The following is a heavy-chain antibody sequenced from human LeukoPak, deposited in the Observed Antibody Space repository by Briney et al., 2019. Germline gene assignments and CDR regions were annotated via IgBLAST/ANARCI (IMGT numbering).Heavy chain of an antibody. CDR2: ISSNGGTT. V-gene: IGHV3-64*01. J-gene: IGHJ4*02. CDR3: ARGSYCSGGSCYSAY. Sequence: GGSLRLSCAASGFTFCSSAMHWVRQAPGKGLEYVSAISSNGGTTYYANSVKGRFTISRDNSKNTLYLQMGSLRAEDMAVYYCARGSYCSGGSCYSAYWGQGTLVTVSS. D-gene: IGHD2-15*01. CDR1: GFTFCSSA.